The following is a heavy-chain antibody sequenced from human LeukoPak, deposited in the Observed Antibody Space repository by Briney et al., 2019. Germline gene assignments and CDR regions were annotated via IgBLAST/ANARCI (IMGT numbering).Heavy chain of an antibody. V-gene: IGHV1-69*13. CDR1: GGTFSSHT. CDR2: IIPIIGTA. CDR3: ARGWLAETMVVTPYNY. J-gene: IGHJ4*02. D-gene: IGHD4-23*01. Sequence: ASVKVSCKASGGTFSSHTINWVRQAPGQGLEWMGGIIPIIGTANYAQKFQGRVTITAVESTSTAYMEVSSLRSEDTAVYYCARGWLAETMVVTPYNYWGQGTLVTVSS.